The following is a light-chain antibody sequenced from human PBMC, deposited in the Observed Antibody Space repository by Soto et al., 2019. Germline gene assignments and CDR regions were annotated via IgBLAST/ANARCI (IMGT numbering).Light chain of an antibody. J-gene: IGLJ1*01. Sequence: QSALTQPASVSGSPGQSITISCTGTSSDVGGYNYVSWYQQHPGKVPKLMIYEVSNRPSGVVNRFSGSKSGNTASLTISRLQAEDEADYYCSSFTSSSTQVFGTGTKLTVL. CDR2: EVS. CDR3: SSFTSSSTQV. CDR1: SSDVGGYNY. V-gene: IGLV2-14*01.